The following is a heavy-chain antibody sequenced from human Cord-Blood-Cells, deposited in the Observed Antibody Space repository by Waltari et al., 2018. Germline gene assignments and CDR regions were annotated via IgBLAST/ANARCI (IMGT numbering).Heavy chain of an antibody. D-gene: IGHD6-19*01. V-gene: IGHV1-18*04. J-gene: IGHJ2*01. CDR2: ISAYNGNT. Sequence: QVKLVQSGAEVKKPGASVKVSCKASGYTFTSYGISWVRQAPGQGLEWMGWISAYNGNTNYAQKLQGRVTMTTDTSTSTAYMELRSLRSDDTAVYYCARVRFRQWLAWYFDLWGRGTLVTVSS. CDR1: GYTFTSYG. CDR3: ARVRFRQWLAWYFDL.